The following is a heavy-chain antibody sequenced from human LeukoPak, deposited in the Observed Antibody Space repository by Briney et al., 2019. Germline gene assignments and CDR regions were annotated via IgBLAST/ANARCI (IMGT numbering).Heavy chain of an antibody. V-gene: IGHV4-61*01. CDR2: IYYSGST. D-gene: IGHD3-22*01. Sequence: PSETLSLTCTVSGGSISSSSYYWGWIRQPPGKGLEWIGYIYYSGSTNYDPSLKSRVTISIDTSKNQFSLKLRSVTAADTAVYYCARDAADPNSGYMWLDPWGQGTLVTVSS. CDR3: ARDAADPNSGYMWLDP. J-gene: IGHJ5*02. CDR1: GGSISSSSYY.